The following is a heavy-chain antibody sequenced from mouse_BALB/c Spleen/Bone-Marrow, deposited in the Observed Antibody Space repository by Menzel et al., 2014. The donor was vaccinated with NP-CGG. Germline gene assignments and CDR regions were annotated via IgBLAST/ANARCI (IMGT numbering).Heavy chain of an antibody. CDR3: VRDYYGSYFDV. Sequence: VMLVESGPGLVAPSQSLSITCTVSGFPLTSYDISWIRQPPGKGLEWLGVIWTGGGTNYNSAFMSRLSISKDNSKSQVFLKMNSLQTDDTAIYYCVRDYYGSYFDVWGAGTTVTVSS. CDR1: GFPLTSYD. CDR2: IWTGGGT. D-gene: IGHD1-1*01. J-gene: IGHJ1*01. V-gene: IGHV2-9-2*01.